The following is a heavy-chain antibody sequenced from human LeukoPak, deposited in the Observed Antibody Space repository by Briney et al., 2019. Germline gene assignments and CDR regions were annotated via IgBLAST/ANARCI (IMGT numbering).Heavy chain of an antibody. CDR3: ASYKTYYDSSGNPFDY. J-gene: IGHJ4*02. CDR2: IHHNGNT. Sequence: PSETLSLTCTVFGYSISSAYSWGWIRQPPGKGLEWIGSIHHNGNTYYNSSLKSRVTISADTSENQFSLKLSSVTAADTAVYYCASYKTYYDSSGNPFDYWGQGTLVTVST. D-gene: IGHD3-22*01. CDR1: GYSISSAYS. V-gene: IGHV4-38-2*02.